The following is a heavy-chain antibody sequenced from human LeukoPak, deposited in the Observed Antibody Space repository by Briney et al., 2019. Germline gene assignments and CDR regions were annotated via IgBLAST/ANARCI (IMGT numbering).Heavy chain of an antibody. CDR3: ASQSIAAAGDLDY. J-gene: IGHJ4*02. V-gene: IGHV1-2*02. CDR2: INPNSGGT. D-gene: IGHD6-13*01. CDR1: GYTFTGYY. Sequence: ASVKVSCKASGYTFTGYYMHWVRQAPGQGPEWMGWINPNSGGTNYAQKFQGRVTMTRDTSISTAYMELSRLRSEDTAVYYCASQSIAAAGDLDYWGQGTLVTVSS.